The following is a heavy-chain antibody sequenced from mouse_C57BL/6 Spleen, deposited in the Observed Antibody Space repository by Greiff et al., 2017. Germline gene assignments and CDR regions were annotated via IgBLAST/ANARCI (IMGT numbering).Heavy chain of an antibody. D-gene: IGHD2-4*01. CDR1: GYTFTDYY. CDR3: ARGTYEDYDGGVYAMDY. CDR2: INPYNGGT. J-gene: IGHJ4*01. V-gene: IGHV1-19*01. Sequence: VQLKESGPVLVKPGASVKMSCKASGYTFTDYYMNWVKQSHGKSLEWIGVINPYNGGTSYNQKFKGKATLTVDNSSSTAYMERNSLTSEDSAVYYCARGTYEDYDGGVYAMDYWGQGTSVTVSS.